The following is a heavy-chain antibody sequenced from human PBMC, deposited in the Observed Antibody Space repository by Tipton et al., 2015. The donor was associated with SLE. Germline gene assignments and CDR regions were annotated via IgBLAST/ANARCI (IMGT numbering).Heavy chain of an antibody. CDR2: IYYSGST. V-gene: IGHV4-59*01. D-gene: IGHD6-19*01. J-gene: IGHJ3*02. Sequence: TLSLTCTVSGGSISSYYWSWIRQPPGKGLEWIGYIYYSGSTNYNPSLKSRVTISVDTSKNQFSLKLSPVTAADTAVYYCARSGTARIAGAGPAFDIWGQGTMVTVSS. CDR3: ARSGTARIAGAGPAFDI. CDR1: GGSISSYY.